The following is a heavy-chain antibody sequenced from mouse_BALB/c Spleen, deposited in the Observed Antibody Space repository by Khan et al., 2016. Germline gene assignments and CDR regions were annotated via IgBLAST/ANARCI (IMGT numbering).Heavy chain of an antibody. CDR2: INPSSSYT. D-gene: IGHD1-1*01. V-gene: IGHV1-4*01. Sequence: QVQLQQSGAELARPGASVKMSCKASGYSFTSYTMHWVKQRPGQGLEWLGFINPSSSYTNYTQNFKDQATLTADHSSSTAYMQLSSLTSEDSAVYCCARYSTTVVAPLDYWGQGTTLTVSS. CDR1: GYSFTSYT. CDR3: ARYSTTVVAPLDY. J-gene: IGHJ2*01.